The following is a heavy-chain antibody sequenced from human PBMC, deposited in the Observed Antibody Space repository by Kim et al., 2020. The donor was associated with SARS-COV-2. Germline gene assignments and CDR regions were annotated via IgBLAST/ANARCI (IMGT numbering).Heavy chain of an antibody. V-gene: IGHV4-59*01. J-gene: IGHJ4*02. CDR1: GGSISSYY. Sequence: SETLSLTCTVSGGSISSYYWSWIRQPPGKGLEWIGYISYSGSTNYNPSLKSRVTISVDTSKNQFSLKLSSVTAADTAVYYCARGIAAAGREGYWGQGTLVTVSS. D-gene: IGHD6-13*01. CDR2: ISYSGST. CDR3: ARGIAAAGREGY.